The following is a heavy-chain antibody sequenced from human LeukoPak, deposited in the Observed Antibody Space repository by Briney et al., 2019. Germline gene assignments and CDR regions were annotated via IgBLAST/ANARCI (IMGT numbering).Heavy chain of an antibody. CDR3: ARDGFTSPRTAYLDH. J-gene: IGHJ4*01. D-gene: IGHD3-10*01. Sequence: GGSLRLSCAASGFTFSRYAMHWVRQAPGKGLGWVSRLGADGSGTNYADSVKGRFTISRDNAKNTVYLQMSSLRAEDTAVYYCARDGFTSPRTAYLDHWGQGTLVTVSA. CDR1: GFTFSRYA. V-gene: IGHV3-74*01. CDR2: LGADGSGT.